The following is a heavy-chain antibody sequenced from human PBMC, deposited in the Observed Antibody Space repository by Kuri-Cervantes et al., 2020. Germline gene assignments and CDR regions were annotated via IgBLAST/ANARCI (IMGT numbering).Heavy chain of an antibody. D-gene: IGHD2-21*02. CDR2: IRSKAYGGTT. J-gene: IGHJ3*02. CDR1: GFTFGDYA. V-gene: IGHV3-49*04. Sequence: GESLKISCTASGFTFGDYAMSWVRQAPGKGLEWVGFIRSKAYGGTTEYAASVKGRFTISRDDSKSIAYLQMNSLRAEDTAVYYCARDPATYCGGDCYSFGAFDIWGQGTMVTVSS. CDR3: ARDPATYCGGDCYSFGAFDI.